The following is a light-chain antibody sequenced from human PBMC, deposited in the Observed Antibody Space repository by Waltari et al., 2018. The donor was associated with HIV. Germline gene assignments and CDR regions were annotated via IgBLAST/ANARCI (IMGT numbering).Light chain of an antibody. CDR1: KSGSSN. V-gene: IGKV3D-15*01. CDR3: QQYYKWPLT. CDR2: GAS. J-gene: IGKJ5*01. Sequence: IVILQSPATLSVSPGERATLSCRASKSGSSNVAWYQQKPGQAPRLLIYGASTRSTGIPGRFSGRESGTEFILTISSLQSEDCAVYYCQQYYKWPLTFGQGTRLEMK.